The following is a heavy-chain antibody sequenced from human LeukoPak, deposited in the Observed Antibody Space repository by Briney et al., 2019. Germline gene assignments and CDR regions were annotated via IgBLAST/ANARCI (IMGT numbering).Heavy chain of an antibody. CDR2: IYFSGST. J-gene: IGHJ3*02. Sequence: SETLSLTCAVSAGSLSSYYWSWIRQPPGKGLEGIGYIYFSGSTNSNPSLKSRVTISVDTSKNQFSLKLSSVTAADTAVYYCARMFGGYCSGGSCYKAFDIWGQGTMVTVSS. V-gene: IGHV4-59*01. D-gene: IGHD2-15*01. CDR1: AGSLSSYY. CDR3: ARMFGGYCSGGSCYKAFDI.